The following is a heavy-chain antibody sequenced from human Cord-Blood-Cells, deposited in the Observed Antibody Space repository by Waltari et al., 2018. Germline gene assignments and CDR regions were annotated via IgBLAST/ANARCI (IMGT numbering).Heavy chain of an antibody. Sequence: QVQLQESGPGLVKPSGTLSLTCAVSGGSISSSNWWRWARQPPGKGLEWIGEIYHSGSTNYNPSLKSRVTISVDKSKNQFSLKLSSVTAADTAVYYCASRNSSSWYYYYYGMDVWGQGTTVTVSS. V-gene: IGHV4-4*02. CDR3: ASRNSSSWYYYYYGMDV. CDR2: IYHSGST. J-gene: IGHJ6*02. D-gene: IGHD6-13*01. CDR1: GGSISSSNW.